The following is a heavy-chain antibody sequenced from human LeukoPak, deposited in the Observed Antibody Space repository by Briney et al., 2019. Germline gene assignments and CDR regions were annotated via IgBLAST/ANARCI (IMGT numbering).Heavy chain of an antibody. CDR3: TRVLAFSSSWRS. CDR2: INANNTTK. J-gene: IGHJ5*02. CDR1: GFTFATYN. Sequence: PGESLRLSCATSGFTFATYNMYWVRQAPGKGPEWIAYINANNTTKYYADSVKGRFTISRDNAKTSLFLQMNSLRADDTAVYYCTRVLAFSSSWRSWGQGTLVTVSS. V-gene: IGHV3-48*01. D-gene: IGHD6-13*01.